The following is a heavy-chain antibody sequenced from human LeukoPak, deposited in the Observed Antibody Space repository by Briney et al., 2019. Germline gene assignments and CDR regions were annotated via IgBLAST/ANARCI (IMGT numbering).Heavy chain of an antibody. CDR3: ARGYDSSGYDYFDY. CDR2: ISAYNGNT. CDR1: GYTFTSYG. Sequence: ASVKVSCKASGYTFTSYGISWVRQAPGQGLEGMGWISAYNGNTNYAQKLQGRVTMTTDTSTSTAYMELRSLRSDDTAVYYCARGYDSSGYDYFDYWGQGTLVTVSS. J-gene: IGHJ4*02. V-gene: IGHV1-18*01. D-gene: IGHD3-22*01.